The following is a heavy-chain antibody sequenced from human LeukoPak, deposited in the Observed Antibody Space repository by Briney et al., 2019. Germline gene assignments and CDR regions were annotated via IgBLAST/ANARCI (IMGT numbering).Heavy chain of an antibody. D-gene: IGHD3-10*01. Sequence: GGSLRLSCAASGFTFTSYNMNWVRQAPGKGLEWVSYINSGSSTIYYADSVKGRFTISRDNAKNSLYLQMNSLRAEDTAVYYCAKDRGAWGFGELNFDYWGQGTPVTVSS. V-gene: IGHV3-48*01. CDR3: AKDRGAWGFGELNFDY. CDR2: INSGSSTI. CDR1: GFTFTSYN. J-gene: IGHJ4*02.